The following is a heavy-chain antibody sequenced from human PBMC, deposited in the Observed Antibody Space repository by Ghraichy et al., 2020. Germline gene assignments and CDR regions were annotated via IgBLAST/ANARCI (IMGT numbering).Heavy chain of an antibody. CDR3: AKDQFFSSRDMLDY. J-gene: IGHJ4*02. Sequence: GGSLRLSCAASGFTFSSYAMSWVRQAPGKGLEWVSSMSGSEDITYYADSVKGRFTISRDNSKNTLYLQMNSLRAEDTAVYYCAKDQFFSSRDMLDYWGQGTLVTVSS. D-gene: IGHD3-3*01. CDR1: GFTFSSYA. V-gene: IGHV3-23*01. CDR2: MSGSEDIT.